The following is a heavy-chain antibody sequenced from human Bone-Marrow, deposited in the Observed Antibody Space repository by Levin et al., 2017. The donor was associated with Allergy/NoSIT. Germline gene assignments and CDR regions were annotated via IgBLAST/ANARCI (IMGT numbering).Heavy chain of an antibody. CDR1: GVSMRSGNYY. CDR2: TFYTGNA. V-gene: IGHV4-31*03. J-gene: IGHJ4*02. Sequence: PSETLSLTCTVSGVSMRSGNYYWSWVRHLPGKGLEWIGYTFYTGNAYYNPSLQSRAAISIETSKMQFSLTLSSVTAADTAIYYCATWRYSYAALDYWGRGNLVIVSS. D-gene: IGHD3-16*01. CDR3: ATWRYSYAALDY.